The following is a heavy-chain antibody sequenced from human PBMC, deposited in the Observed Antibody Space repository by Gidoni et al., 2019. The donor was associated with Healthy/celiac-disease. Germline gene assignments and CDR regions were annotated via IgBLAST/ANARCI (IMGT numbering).Heavy chain of an antibody. CDR3: ARGGYDILGDY. CDR1: GFTFSSYG. J-gene: IGHJ4*02. CDR2: IWYDGSNK. Sequence: QVQLVESGGGVVQPGRSLRLPCAASGFTFSSYGMHWVRQAPGKGLEWVAVIWYDGSNKYYADPVKGRFTISRDNSKNMLYLQMNSLRAEDTAVYYCARGGYDILGDYWGQGTLVTVSS. D-gene: IGHD3-9*01. V-gene: IGHV3-33*01.